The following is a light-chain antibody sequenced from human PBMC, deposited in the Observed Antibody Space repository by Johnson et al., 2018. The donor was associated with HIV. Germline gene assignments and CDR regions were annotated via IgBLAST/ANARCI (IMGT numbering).Light chain of an antibody. CDR1: SSNIGNNY. V-gene: IGLV1-51*01. J-gene: IGLJ1*01. CDR3: GTWDSSLSAGV. Sequence: HSVLTQPPSVSAAPGQKVTISCSGSSSNIGNNYVSWYQQLPGTAPKLLIYDNNKRPSGIPDRFSGSKSGTSATLGITGLQTGDEADYYCGTWDSSLSAGVVGTGTKVTV. CDR2: DNN.